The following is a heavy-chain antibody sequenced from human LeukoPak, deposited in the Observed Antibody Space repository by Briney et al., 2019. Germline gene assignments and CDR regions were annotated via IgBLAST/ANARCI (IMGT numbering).Heavy chain of an antibody. J-gene: IGHJ5*02. D-gene: IGHD3-22*01. V-gene: IGHV1-2*02. Sequence: VASVKVSCKASGYTFTGYYMHWVRQAPGQGLEWMRWINPNSGGTNYAQKFQGRVTMTRDTSISTAYMELSRLRSDDTAVYYCARGTYYYDSSGYLRPFDPWGQGTLVTVSS. CDR2: INPNSGGT. CDR3: ARGTYYYDSSGYLRPFDP. CDR1: GYTFTGYY.